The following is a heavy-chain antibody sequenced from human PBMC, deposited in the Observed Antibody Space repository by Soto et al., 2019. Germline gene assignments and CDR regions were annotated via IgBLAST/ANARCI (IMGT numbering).Heavy chain of an antibody. Sequence: EVQLLESGGGLEQPGGSLRLSCAASGFTFSSAAMSWVRQAPGKGLEWVSVIIGSGGSTYYADSVKGRFTISRDNSKNTLYLQINSLRAEDTAVYYCAKEGGYTYGYVDCWGQGTLVTVSS. CDR3: AKEGGYTYGYVDC. CDR1: GFTFSSAA. D-gene: IGHD5-18*01. CDR2: IIGSGGST. J-gene: IGHJ4*02. V-gene: IGHV3-23*01.